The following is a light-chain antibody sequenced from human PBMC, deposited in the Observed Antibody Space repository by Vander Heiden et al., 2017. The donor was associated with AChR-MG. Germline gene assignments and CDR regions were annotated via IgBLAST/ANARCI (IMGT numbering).Light chain of an antibody. J-gene: IGLJ3*02. V-gene: IGLV3-25*03. Sequence: FELPQPPSVSVSPGQTARITCPGDVLPKQYADWYQQKPGQAPVLVIYKDTERPSGIPERFSGSSSGTKVTLTISGVQAEDEADYYCQSADASGPYWVFGGGTKLTVL. CDR3: QSADASGPYWV. CDR1: VLPKQY. CDR2: KDT.